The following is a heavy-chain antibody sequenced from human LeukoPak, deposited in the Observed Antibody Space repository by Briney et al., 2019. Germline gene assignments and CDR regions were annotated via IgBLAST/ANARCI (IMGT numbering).Heavy chain of an antibody. J-gene: IGHJ4*01. CDR3: ASADYDDYYIDF. Sequence: PSETLSLTCTVSGGSISSYYWSWIRQPPGKGLEWIGYIYYSGMTNYNPSLKSRVTISLDTSKNQFSLKLSSVTAADTAVYYCASADYDDYYIDFWGHGTLVTVSS. V-gene: IGHV4-59*01. CDR2: IYYSGMT. CDR1: GGSISSYY. D-gene: IGHD4-17*01.